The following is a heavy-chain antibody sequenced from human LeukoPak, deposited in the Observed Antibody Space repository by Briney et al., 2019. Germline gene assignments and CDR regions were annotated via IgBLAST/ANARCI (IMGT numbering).Heavy chain of an antibody. V-gene: IGHV2-5*01. CDR3: ARRRSAAIDC. D-gene: IGHD2-15*01. J-gene: IGHJ4*02. CDR1: GFPLSTSGVG. CDR2: TYWNDDK. Sequence: SGPTLVNPTQTLTLTCTFSGFPLSTSGVGVGWIRQPPGKALEWLAPTYWNDDKRYNPSLKSRLTITKDTSKNQVVLTMTNMDPVDTATYYCARRRSAAIDCWGQGTLVTVSS.